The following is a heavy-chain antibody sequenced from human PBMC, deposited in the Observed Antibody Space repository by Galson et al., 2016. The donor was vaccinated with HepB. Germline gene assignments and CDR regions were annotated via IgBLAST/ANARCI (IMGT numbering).Heavy chain of an antibody. CDR3: VKDRAGFYAFDI. Sequence: SLRLSCAASGFTVSSNYFSWVRQAPGKGLEWVSVIYYGGNTYYADSVKGRFTISGDNSKNTVYVQINSLTTEDTAVYYCVKDRAGFYAFDIWGQGTMVTVSS. CDR1: GFTVSSNY. D-gene: IGHD6-19*01. J-gene: IGHJ3*02. CDR2: IYYGGNT. V-gene: IGHV3-66*01.